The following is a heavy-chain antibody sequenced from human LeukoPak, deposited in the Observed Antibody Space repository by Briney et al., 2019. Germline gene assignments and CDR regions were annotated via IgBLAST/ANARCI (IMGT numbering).Heavy chain of an antibody. CDR3: ARVTVTTFFDDYYGMDV. Sequence: ASVKVSCKASGYTFTSYAMHWVRQAPGQRLEWMGWINAGNGNTKYSQKFQGRVTITRDTSASTAYMELSSLRSEDTAVYYCARVTVTTFFDDYYGMDVWGQGTTVTVSS. V-gene: IGHV1-3*01. D-gene: IGHD4-17*01. CDR1: GYTFTSYA. J-gene: IGHJ6*02. CDR2: INAGNGNT.